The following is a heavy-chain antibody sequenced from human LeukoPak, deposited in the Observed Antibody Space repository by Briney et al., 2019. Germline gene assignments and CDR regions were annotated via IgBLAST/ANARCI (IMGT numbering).Heavy chain of an antibody. Sequence: GGSLRLSCAASGFTVSSNYMSWVRQAPGKGLEWVSVIYSGGSTYXADSGKGRFTISRDNSKNTLYLQMNSLRAEDTAVYYCARQTATGTDSWGQGTLVTVSS. J-gene: IGHJ5*01. CDR1: GFTVSSNY. D-gene: IGHD6-13*01. CDR3: ARQTATGTDS. V-gene: IGHV3-53*01. CDR2: IYSGGST.